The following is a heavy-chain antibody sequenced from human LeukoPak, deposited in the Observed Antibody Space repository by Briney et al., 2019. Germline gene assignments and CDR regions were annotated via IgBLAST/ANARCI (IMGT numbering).Heavy chain of an antibody. CDR1: GGSISSYY. V-gene: IGHV4-59*08. J-gene: IGHJ3*02. CDR2: IYYSGST. CDR3: ASFYCSGGSCTFDI. D-gene: IGHD2-15*01. Sequence: SETLSLTCTVSGGSISSYYWSWIRQPPGKGLEWIGYIYYSGSTNYNPSLKSRVTISVDTSKNQFSLKLSSVTAADTAVYYCASFYCSGGSCTFDIWGQGTMVTVSS.